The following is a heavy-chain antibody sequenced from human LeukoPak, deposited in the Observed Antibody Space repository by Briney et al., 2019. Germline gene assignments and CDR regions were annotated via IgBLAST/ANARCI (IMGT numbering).Heavy chain of an antibody. J-gene: IGHJ4*02. D-gene: IGHD3-10*01. V-gene: IGHV3-21*01. CDR3: ARDRPMYGSGSYYKD. CDR2: ISSSSSYI. CDR1: GFTFSSYS. Sequence: GGSLRLSCAASGFTFSSYSMNWVRQAPGKGLEWVSSISSSSSYIYYADSVKGRFTISRDNAKNSLYLQMNSLRAEDTAVYYCARDRPMYGSGSYYKDWGQGTLVTVSS.